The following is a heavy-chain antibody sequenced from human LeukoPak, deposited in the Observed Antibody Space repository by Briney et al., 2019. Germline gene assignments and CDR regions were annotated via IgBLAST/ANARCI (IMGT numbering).Heavy chain of an antibody. J-gene: IGHJ3*02. CDR1: GGSISSYY. Sequence: PSETLSLTCTVSGGSISSYYWSWIRQPPGKGLEWIGYIYYSGSANYNPSLKSRVTISVDTPKNQFSLKLSSVTAADTAVYYCARDGGEHDAFDIWGQGTMVTVSS. CDR2: IYYSGSA. V-gene: IGHV4-59*01. D-gene: IGHD4-23*01. CDR3: ARDGGEHDAFDI.